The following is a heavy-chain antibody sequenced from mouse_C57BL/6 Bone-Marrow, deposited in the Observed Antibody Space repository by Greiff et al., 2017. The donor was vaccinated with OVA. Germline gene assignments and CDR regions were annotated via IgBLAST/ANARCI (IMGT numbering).Heavy chain of an antibody. CDR1: GYAFSSSW. V-gene: IGHV1-82*01. J-gene: IGHJ2*01. Sequence: QVQLQQSGPELVKPGASVKISCKASGYAFSSSWMNWVKQRPGKGLEWIGRIYPGDGDTNYNGKFKGKATLTADKSSSTAYMQLSSLTSEDSAVYFCARRDYYGSSLYYFDYWGQGTTLTVSS. CDR2: IYPGDGDT. CDR3: ARRDYYGSSLYYFDY. D-gene: IGHD1-1*01.